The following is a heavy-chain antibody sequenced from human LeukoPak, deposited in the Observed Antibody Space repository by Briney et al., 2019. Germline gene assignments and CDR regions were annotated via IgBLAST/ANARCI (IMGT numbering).Heavy chain of an antibody. CDR1: GFSFSDAW. J-gene: IGHJ5*02. D-gene: IGHD5-18*01. V-gene: IGHV3-15*01. CDR3: TTTGADTRNWFDP. Sequence: GGSLRLSCAASGFSFSDAWMTWVRQAPGKGLEWVGRIKNKIDGGTTDYAAPVKGRFTISREDSKNMLYLQMNSPKTEDTAVYYCTTTGADTRNWFDPWGQGTLVTVSS. CDR2: IKNKIDGGTT.